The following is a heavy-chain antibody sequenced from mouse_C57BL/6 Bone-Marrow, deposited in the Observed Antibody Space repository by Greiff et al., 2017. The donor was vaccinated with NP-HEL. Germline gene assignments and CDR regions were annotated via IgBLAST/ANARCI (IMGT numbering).Heavy chain of an antibody. CDR3: ARHRLSWFAY. CDR1: GFTFSSYG. V-gene: IGHV5-6*02. D-gene: IGHD6-5*01. CDR2: ISSGGSYT. Sequence: DVKLVESGGDLVKPGGSLKLSCAASGFTFSSYGMSWVRQTPDKRLEWVATISSGGSYTYYPDSVKGRFTISRDNAKNTLYLQMSSLKSEDTAMYYCARHRLSWFAYWGQGTLVTVSA. J-gene: IGHJ3*01.